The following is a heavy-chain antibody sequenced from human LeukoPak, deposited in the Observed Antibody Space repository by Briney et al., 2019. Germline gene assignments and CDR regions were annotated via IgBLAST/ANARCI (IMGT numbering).Heavy chain of an antibody. CDR3: ASSYYGSGGYYRVDY. D-gene: IGHD3-22*01. J-gene: IGHJ4*02. V-gene: IGHV4-59*01. CDR1: GGSISSYY. CDR2: IYYSGST. Sequence: SETLSPTCRVPGGSISSYYWSWIRQPPGKGLEWIGYIYYSGSTNYNPSLKSRVTVSVDTSKNQFSLKLSSVTAPDTRVYYCASSYYGSGGYYRVDYWGEGTLVSVSS.